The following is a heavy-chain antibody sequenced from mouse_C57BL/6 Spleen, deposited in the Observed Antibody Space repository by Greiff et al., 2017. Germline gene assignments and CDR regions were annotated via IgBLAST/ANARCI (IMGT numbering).Heavy chain of an antibody. V-gene: IGHV1-69*01. CDR3: ARLLRRDYAMDD. J-gene: IGHJ4*01. D-gene: IGHD2-3*01. Sequence: VQLQQPGAELVMPGASVKLSCKASGYTFTSYWMHWVKQRPGQGLEWIGEIDPSDSYTNYNQKFKGKSTLTVDKSSSTAYMQLSSLTSEDSAVYYCARLLRRDYAMDDWGQGTSVTVSS. CDR2: IDPSDSYT. CDR1: GYTFTSYW.